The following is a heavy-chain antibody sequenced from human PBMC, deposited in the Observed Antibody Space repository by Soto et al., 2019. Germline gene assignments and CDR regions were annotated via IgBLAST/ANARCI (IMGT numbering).Heavy chain of an antibody. D-gene: IGHD3-3*01. J-gene: IGHJ6*02. CDR1: GYTITSYG. V-gene: IGHV1-18*01. Sequence: ASVKVSCKASGYTITSYGISWVRQAPGQGLEWMGWISAYNGNTNYAQKLQGRVTMTTDTSTSTAYMELRSLRSDDTAVYYCARYDFWSGYLDYYYGMDVWGQGTTVTVSS. CDR3: ARYDFWSGYLDYYYGMDV. CDR2: ISAYNGNT.